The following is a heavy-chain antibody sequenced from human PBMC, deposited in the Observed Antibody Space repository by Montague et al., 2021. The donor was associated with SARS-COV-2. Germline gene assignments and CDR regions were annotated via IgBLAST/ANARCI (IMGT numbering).Heavy chain of an antibody. J-gene: IGHJ6*02. Sequence: SETLSLTCTVSGYSISSGYYWGWIRQPPGKGLEWIGSIYHGGSTYYNPSLKSRVTISVDTSKNQFSLKLSSVTAADTAVYYSWGGVGAPYYYYGMDVWGQGTTVTVSS. CDR2: IYHGGST. D-gene: IGHD1-26*01. CDR1: GYSISSGYY. CDR3: WGGVGAPYYYYGMDV. V-gene: IGHV4-38-2*02.